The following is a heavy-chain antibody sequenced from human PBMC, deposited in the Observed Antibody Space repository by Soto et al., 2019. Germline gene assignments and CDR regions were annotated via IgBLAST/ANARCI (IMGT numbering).Heavy chain of an antibody. CDR1: GGTFSSYA. Sequence: ASVKVSCKASGGTFSSYAISWVRQAPGQGLEWMGGIIPIFGTANYAQKFQGRVTITADESTSTAYMELSSLRSEDTAVYYCARGGGPYNWNPGGVDYWGQGTLVTVSS. CDR3: ARGGGPYNWNPGGVDY. CDR2: IIPIFGTA. V-gene: IGHV1-69*13. J-gene: IGHJ4*02. D-gene: IGHD1-20*01.